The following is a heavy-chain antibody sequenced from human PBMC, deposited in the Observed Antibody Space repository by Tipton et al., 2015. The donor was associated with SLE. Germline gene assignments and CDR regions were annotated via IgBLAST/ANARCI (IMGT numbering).Heavy chain of an antibody. V-gene: IGHV4-59*08. J-gene: IGHJ5*02. CDR2: IYYSGST. Sequence: TLSLTCTVSGGSISSYYWSWIRQPPGKGLEWIGYIYYSGSTNYNPSLKSRVTISVDTSKNQFSLKLSSVTAADTAVYYCAGAVTFGGVRVWFDPWGQGTLVTVSS. CDR1: GGSISSYY. CDR3: AGAVTFGGVRVWFDP. D-gene: IGHD3-16*01.